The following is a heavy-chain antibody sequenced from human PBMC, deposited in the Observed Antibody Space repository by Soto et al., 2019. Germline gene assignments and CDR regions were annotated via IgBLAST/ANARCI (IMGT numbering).Heavy chain of an antibody. V-gene: IGHV1-3*01. CDR2: IIAGNGNT. CDR3: ARAPHGLRWLDY. J-gene: IGHJ4*02. Sequence: QVHLVQSGSEVKKPGASVRLSCKASGYTFSNFAIHWVRQAPGQRLEWMGWIIAGNGNTTISEKFQGRVTISRDTSATTAYMDLRSLTSEDTAVYDCARAPHGLRWLDYWGQGTLVTVSS. CDR1: GYTFSNFA. D-gene: IGHD4-17*01.